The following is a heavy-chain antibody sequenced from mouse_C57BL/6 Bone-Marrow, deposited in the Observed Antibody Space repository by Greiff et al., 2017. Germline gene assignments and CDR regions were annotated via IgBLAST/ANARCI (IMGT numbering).Heavy chain of an antibody. J-gene: IGHJ3*01. Sequence: QVQLQQPGAELVKPGASVKLSCKASGYTFTSYWMHWVKQRPGQGLEWIGMIHPNSGSTNYNEKFKSKATLTVDKSSSTAYIQLSSLTSEDSAVYYCARGAYGSSSFAYWGQGTLVTVSA. D-gene: IGHD1-1*01. CDR2: IHPNSGST. CDR3: ARGAYGSSSFAY. CDR1: GYTFTSYW. V-gene: IGHV1-64*01.